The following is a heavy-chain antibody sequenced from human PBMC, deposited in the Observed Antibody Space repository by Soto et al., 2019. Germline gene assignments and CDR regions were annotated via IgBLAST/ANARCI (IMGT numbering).Heavy chain of an antibody. Sequence: SETLSLTCTVSGGSISSYYWSWIRQPPGKGLEWIGYIYYSGSTNYNPSLKSRVTISVDTSKNQFSLKLSSVTAADTAVHYCARDTPYCGGDCYGFDIWGQGTMVTVSS. D-gene: IGHD2-21*02. J-gene: IGHJ3*02. CDR2: IYYSGST. V-gene: IGHV4-59*01. CDR3: ARDTPYCGGDCYGFDI. CDR1: GGSISSYY.